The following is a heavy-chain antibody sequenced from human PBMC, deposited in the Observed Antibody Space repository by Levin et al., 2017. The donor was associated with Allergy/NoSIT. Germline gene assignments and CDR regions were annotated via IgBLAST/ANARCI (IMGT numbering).Heavy chain of an antibody. D-gene: IGHD3-3*01. CDR3: ARDRVDFWSGYPYGMDV. CDR2: IWYDGSNK. Sequence: LSLTCAASGFPFSSYGMHWVRQAPGKGLEWVAVIWYDGSNKYYADSVKGRFTISRDNSKNTLYLQMNSLRAEDTAVYYCARDRVDFWSGYPYGMDVWGQGTTVTVSS. CDR1: GFPFSSYG. V-gene: IGHV3-33*01. J-gene: IGHJ6*02.